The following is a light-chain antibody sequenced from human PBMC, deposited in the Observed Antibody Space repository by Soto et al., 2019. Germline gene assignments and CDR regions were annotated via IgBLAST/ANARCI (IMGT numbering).Light chain of an antibody. V-gene: IGKV3-11*01. CDR3: QQRSNWPWT. Sequence: IVLTQSPATLSLSPGERATLSCRASQSVSSYLAWYQQKPGQAPRLLIYDASNRATGIPARFSGSGSGTAFTLTISSLEPEDFAVYYCQQRSNWPWTFGQGTKVEIK. J-gene: IGKJ1*01. CDR2: DAS. CDR1: QSVSSY.